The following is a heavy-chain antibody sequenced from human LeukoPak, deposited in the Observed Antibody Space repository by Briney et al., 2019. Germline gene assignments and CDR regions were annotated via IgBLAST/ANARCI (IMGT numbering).Heavy chain of an antibody. CDR1: GGSISSGSYY. Sequence: SETLSLTCTVSGGSISSGSYYWSWIRQPAGKGLEWIGRIYTSGSTNYNPSLKSRVTISVDTSKNQFSLKLSSVTAADTAVYYCARDRSYGSYAFDIWGQGTMVTVSS. J-gene: IGHJ3*02. CDR2: IYTSGST. V-gene: IGHV4-61*02. D-gene: IGHD5-18*01. CDR3: ARDRSYGSYAFDI.